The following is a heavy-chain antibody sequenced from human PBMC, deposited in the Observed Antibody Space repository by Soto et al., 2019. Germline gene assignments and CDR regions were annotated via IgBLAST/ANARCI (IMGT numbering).Heavy chain of an antibody. CDR2: IYYRGST. J-gene: IGHJ4*02. V-gene: IGHV4-31*03. Sequence: QVQLQESGPGLVKPSPTLSLTCTVSGGSISSGGYYWSWIRQHPGKGLEWIGYIYYRGSTYYNPSLKSRVIISVDTSKNQFSLKLSSVTAADTAVYYCARGVTMVRGVIHTPYFDYWGQGTLVTVAS. D-gene: IGHD3-10*01. CDR3: ARGVTMVRGVIHTPYFDY. CDR1: GGSISSGGYY.